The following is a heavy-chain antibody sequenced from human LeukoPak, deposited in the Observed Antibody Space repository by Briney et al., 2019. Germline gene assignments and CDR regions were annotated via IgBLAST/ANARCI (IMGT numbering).Heavy chain of an antibody. D-gene: IGHD4-23*01. J-gene: IGHJ4*02. CDR1: GDSISSGNY. CDR2: IFHTGST. CDR3: ARSPDYGGID. Sequence: PSETLSLTCTVSGDSISSGNYWGWIRQPPGKGLEWIGSIFHTGSTYFNLSLKSRVTISVDTSKNQFSLRLSSVTAADTAVYYCARSPDYGGIDWGQGTLVTVSS. V-gene: IGHV4-38-2*02.